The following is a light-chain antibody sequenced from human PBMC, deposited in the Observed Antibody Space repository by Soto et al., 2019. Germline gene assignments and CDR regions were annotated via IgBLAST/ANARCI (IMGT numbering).Light chain of an antibody. CDR2: AAS. Sequence: IRMTQSPSSLSASTGGSVTITCRASQSISSYLNWYQQKPGKAPKALIYAASTLQSGVPSRFSGSGSGRDFTLTINWLQPEDFATYYCQQSYSTPWTFGQGTKVDIK. CDR3: QQSYSTPWT. J-gene: IGKJ1*01. V-gene: IGKV1-39*01. CDR1: QSISSY.